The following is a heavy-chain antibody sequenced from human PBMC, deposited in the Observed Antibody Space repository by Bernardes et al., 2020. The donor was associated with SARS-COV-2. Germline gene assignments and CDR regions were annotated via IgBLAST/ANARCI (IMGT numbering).Heavy chain of an antibody. CDR3: AREGAVGATTSFDY. CDR1: GFTFSSYG. J-gene: IGHJ4*02. Sequence: GGSLILSCSASGFTFSSYGMHWVRQAPGKGLEWVAVIWYDGSNKYYADSVKGRFTISRDNSKNTLYLQMNSLRAEDTAVYYCAREGAVGATTSFDYWGQGTLVTVSS. CDR2: IWYDGSNK. V-gene: IGHV3-33*01. D-gene: IGHD1-26*01.